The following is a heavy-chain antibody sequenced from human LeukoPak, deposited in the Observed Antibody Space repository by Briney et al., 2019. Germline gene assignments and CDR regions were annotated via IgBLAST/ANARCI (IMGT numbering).Heavy chain of an antibody. Sequence: GGSLRLSCAASELTFTKYSMHWVPQAPGKGLVWVSRITDDGSRTTYADSVRGRFTISRDNAKNTVYLQMNSLRPEDAAVYYCATGLGYYYDYWGQGTLVTVSS. CDR2: ITDDGSRT. CDR1: ELTFTKYS. CDR3: ATGLGYYYDY. D-gene: IGHD3-16*01. J-gene: IGHJ4*02. V-gene: IGHV3-74*01.